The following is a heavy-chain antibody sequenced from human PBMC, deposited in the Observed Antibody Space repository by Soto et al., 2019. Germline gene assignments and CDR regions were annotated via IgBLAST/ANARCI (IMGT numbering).Heavy chain of an antibody. D-gene: IGHD2-8*01. Sequence: XGSLRLSCAAPGFTFSSYAMSWVRQAPGKGLEWVSAISGSGGSTYYADSVKGRFTISRDNSKNTLYLQMNSLRAEDTAVYYCAKPESYCTNGVCYTDSYYYGMDVRGQGTTVTGLL. CDR1: GFTFSSYA. V-gene: IGHV3-23*01. CDR2: ISGSGGST. J-gene: IGHJ6*01. CDR3: AKPESYCTNGVCYTDSYYYGMDV.